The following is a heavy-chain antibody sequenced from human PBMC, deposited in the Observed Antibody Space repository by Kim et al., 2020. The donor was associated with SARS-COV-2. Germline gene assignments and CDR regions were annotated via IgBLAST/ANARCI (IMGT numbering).Heavy chain of an antibody. CDR2: INHSGST. V-gene: IGHV4-34*01. CDR3: ARGPSLKGVAAAVHFDL. D-gene: IGHD6-13*01. Sequence: SETLSLTCAVYGGSFSGYYWSWIRQPPGKGLEWIGEINHSGSTNYNPSLKSRVTISVDTSKNQFSLKLSSVTAADTAVYYCARGPSLKGVAAAVHFDLWGRGTLVTVSS. CDR1: GGSFSGYY. J-gene: IGHJ2*01.